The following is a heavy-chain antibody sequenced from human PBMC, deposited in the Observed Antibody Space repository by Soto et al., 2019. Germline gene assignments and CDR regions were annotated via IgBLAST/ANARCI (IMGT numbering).Heavy chain of an antibody. Sequence: PSETLSLTCAVYGGSFSGYYWSWFRQPPGKGLEWIGEINHSGSTNYNPSLKSRVTISVDTSKNQFSLKLSSVTAADTAVYYCARGKGSSGWAYYFDYWGQGTLVTVSS. D-gene: IGHD6-19*01. CDR2: INHSGST. CDR1: GGSFSGYY. CDR3: ARGKGSSGWAYYFDY. J-gene: IGHJ4*02. V-gene: IGHV4-34*01.